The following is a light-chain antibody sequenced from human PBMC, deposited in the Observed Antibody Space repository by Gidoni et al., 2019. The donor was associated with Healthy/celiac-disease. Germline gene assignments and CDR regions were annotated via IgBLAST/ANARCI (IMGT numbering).Light chain of an antibody. J-gene: IGLJ2*01. V-gene: IGLV1-47*01. CDR1: STNLGSNY. Sequence: QSVLTPPPSASGTPGQRVTISCSGSSTNLGSNYVYWYQQLPGTAPKLLIYRNNQRPSGVPDRFSGSKSGTSASLASSGLRSEDEADYYCAAWDDSLSGVVFGGGTKLTVL. CDR2: RNN. CDR3: AAWDDSLSGVV.